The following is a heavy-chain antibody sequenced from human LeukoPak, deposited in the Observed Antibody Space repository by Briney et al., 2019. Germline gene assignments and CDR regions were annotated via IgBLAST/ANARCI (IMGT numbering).Heavy chain of an antibody. CDR3: ARVVGGGDCSFDY. V-gene: IGHV4-31*03. Sequence: KPSETLSLTCTVSGGSISSGGYYWSWIRQHPGKGLEWIVYIYYSGSTYYNPSLKSRVTISVDTSKNQFSLKLSSVTAADTAVYYCARVVGGGDCSFDYWGQGTPVTVSS. CDR1: GGSISSGGYY. D-gene: IGHD2-21*02. CDR2: IYYSGST. J-gene: IGHJ4*02.